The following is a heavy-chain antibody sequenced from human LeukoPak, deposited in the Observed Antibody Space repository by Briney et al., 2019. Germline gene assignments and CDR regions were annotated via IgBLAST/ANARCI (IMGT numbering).Heavy chain of an antibody. Sequence: GGSLRLSCAASGFTFSGYEMNWVRQAPGKGLEWVSYISSSGSTIYYADSVKGRFTISRDNAKNSLYMQMNSLRAEDPALYYCAREGGGTPADYWGQGTPVTVSS. D-gene: IGHD3-16*01. J-gene: IGHJ4*02. V-gene: IGHV3-48*03. CDR1: GFTFSGYE. CDR2: ISSSGSTI. CDR3: AREGGGTPADY.